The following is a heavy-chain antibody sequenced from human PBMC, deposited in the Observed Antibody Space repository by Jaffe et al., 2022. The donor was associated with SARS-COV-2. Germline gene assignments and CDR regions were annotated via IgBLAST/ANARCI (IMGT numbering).Heavy chain of an antibody. J-gene: IGHJ6*02. D-gene: IGHD1-1*01. V-gene: IGHV3-23*01. CDR2: ISGSGGST. CDR3: AKFNGTINYYYYGMDV. CDR1: GFTFSSYA. Sequence: EVQLLESGGGLVQPGGSLRLSCAASGFTFSSYAMSWVRQAPGKGLEWVSAISGSGGSTYYADSVKGRFTISRDNSKNTLYLQMNSLRAEDTAVYYCAKFNGTINYYYYGMDVWGQGTTVTVSS.